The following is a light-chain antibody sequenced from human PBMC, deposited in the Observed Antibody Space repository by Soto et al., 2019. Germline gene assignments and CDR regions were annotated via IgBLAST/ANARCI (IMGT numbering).Light chain of an antibody. J-gene: IGLJ2*01. CDR3: QTWGTGIHVV. Sequence: QLVLTQSPSASASLGASVKLTCTLTSGHSTYAIAWHQQQADKGPRFLMKVSSDGSHTKGDGIPDRFSGSSSGAERYLTISSLQSEDEADYYCQTWGTGIHVVFGGGTKVTVL. V-gene: IGLV4-69*01. CDR2: VSSDGSH. CDR1: SGHSTYA.